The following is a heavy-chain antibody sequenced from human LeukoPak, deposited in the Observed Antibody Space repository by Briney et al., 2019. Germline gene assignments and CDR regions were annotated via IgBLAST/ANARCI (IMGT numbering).Heavy chain of an antibody. J-gene: IGHJ4*02. CDR3: ARAVAAAETDYFDY. CDR2: IIPIFGTA. CDR1: GGTFSSYA. D-gene: IGHD6-13*01. V-gene: IGHV1-69*13. Sequence: GASVKVSCKASGGTFSSYAISWVRQAPGQGLEWIGGIIPIFGTANYAQKFQGRVTITADESTSTAYMELSSLRSEDTAVYYCARAVAAAETDYFDYWGQGTLVTVSS.